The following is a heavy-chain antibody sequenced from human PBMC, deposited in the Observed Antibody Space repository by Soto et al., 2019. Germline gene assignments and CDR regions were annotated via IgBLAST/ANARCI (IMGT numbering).Heavy chain of an antibody. D-gene: IGHD6-13*01. CDR3: VKEKTPRVSHSLDI. Sequence: QVQLVESGGGVVQPGRSLRLSCVTSGFTFSNYGMQWVRKAPGKGLGWVAVISYGGGDQYYADSVKGRFTISRDNSKNTLSLEINSLRAEDTAVYYCVKEKTPRVSHSLDIWGQGIMVTVSS. J-gene: IGHJ3*02. CDR2: ISYGGGDQ. V-gene: IGHV3-30*18. CDR1: GFTFSNYG.